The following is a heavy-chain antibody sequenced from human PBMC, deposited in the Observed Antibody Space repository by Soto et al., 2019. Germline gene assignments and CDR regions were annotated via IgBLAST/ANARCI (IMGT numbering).Heavy chain of an antibody. CDR2: TYYSGST. CDR3: ARVRGTAGKRYFDY. CDR1: VGSMIAYY. Sequence: SETLSLTCTVSVGSMIAYYWNWMRQPPGKGLQWIRYTYYSGSTTYNPSLKSRVTISVDSSKNQFSLKLDSVTPADTAVYYCARVRGTAGKRYFDYWGPGTLVTVSS. J-gene: IGHJ4*02. V-gene: IGHV4-59*01. D-gene: IGHD6-13*01.